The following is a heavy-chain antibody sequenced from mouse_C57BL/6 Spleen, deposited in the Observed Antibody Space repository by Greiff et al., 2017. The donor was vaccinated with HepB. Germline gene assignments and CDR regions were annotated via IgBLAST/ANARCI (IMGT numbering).Heavy chain of an antibody. CDR2: IYPGDGDT. Sequence: QVQLKESGPELVKPGASVKISCKASGYAFSSSWMNWVKQRPGKGLEWIGRIYPGDGDTNYNGKFKGKATLTADKSSSTAYMQLSSLTSEDSAVYFCARGRDYYDGLAYWGQGTLVTVSA. J-gene: IGHJ3*01. CDR1: GYAFSSSW. CDR3: ARGRDYYDGLAY. D-gene: IGHD1-1*01. V-gene: IGHV1-82*01.